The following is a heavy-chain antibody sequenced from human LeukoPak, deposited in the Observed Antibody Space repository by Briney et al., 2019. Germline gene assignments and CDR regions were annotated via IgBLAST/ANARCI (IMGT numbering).Heavy chain of an antibody. Sequence: GGSLRLSCAASGFTFSSYWMTLVRQAPGKGLEWVANIKQDGSEKNYVDSVKGRFTISRGNAKNSLYLQMNSLRAEDTAVYYCARRYCSSTSCYGEWFDPWGQGTLVTVSS. CDR1: GFTFSSYW. CDR3: ARRYCSSTSCYGEWFDP. CDR2: IKQDGSEK. J-gene: IGHJ5*02. V-gene: IGHV3-7*01. D-gene: IGHD2-2*01.